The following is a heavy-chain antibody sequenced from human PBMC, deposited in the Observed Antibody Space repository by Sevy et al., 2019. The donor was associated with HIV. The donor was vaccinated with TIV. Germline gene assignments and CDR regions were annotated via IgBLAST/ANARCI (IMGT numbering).Heavy chain of an antibody. D-gene: IGHD3-3*01. Sequence: GGSLRLSCAASGFTFSSYGMHWVRQAPGKGLEWVAVIWYDGSNKYFADSVKGRFTISRDNSKNTLYLQMNSLRAEDRAVYYCARAVDITIFGVVRSWFDPWGQGTLVTVSS. CDR1: GFTFSSYG. V-gene: IGHV3-33*01. CDR3: ARAVDITIFGVVRSWFDP. J-gene: IGHJ5*02. CDR2: IWYDGSNK.